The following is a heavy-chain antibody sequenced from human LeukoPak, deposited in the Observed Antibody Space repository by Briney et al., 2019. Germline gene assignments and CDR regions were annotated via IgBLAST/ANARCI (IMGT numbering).Heavy chain of an antibody. Sequence: SETLSLTCTVSGGSISSGDYYWSWIRQPPGKGLEWIGYIYYSGSTYYNPSPKSRVTISVDTSKNQFSLKLSSVTAADTAVYYCARETAPGVGYYYWDQGTLVTVSS. J-gene: IGHJ4*02. CDR1: GGSISSGDYY. CDR3: ARETAPGVGYYY. V-gene: IGHV4-30-4*01. D-gene: IGHD6-25*01. CDR2: IYYSGST.